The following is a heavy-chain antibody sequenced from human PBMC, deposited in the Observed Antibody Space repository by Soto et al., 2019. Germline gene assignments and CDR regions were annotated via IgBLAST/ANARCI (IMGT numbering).Heavy chain of an antibody. Sequence: QVQLVQSGAEVKKPGSSVKVSCKASGGTFSSYSINWVRQAPGQGLEWMGGIIPFFGTTSYAQKFQGRVTITADASTITVYMERSSLTSEDTALYYCSTSVYCTFTTCYYYYGLDVWGQGTTVTVSS. J-gene: IGHJ6*02. D-gene: IGHD2-8*01. CDR1: GGTFSSYS. CDR3: STSVYCTFTTCYYYYGLDV. CDR2: IIPFFGTT. V-gene: IGHV1-69*01.